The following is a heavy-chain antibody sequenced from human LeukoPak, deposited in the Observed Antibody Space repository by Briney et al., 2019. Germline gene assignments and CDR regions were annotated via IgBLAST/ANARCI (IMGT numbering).Heavy chain of an antibody. CDR2: ISWSSGNV. Sequence: GRSLRLSCAASGFTFKNYAMHWVRHAPGRGLEWVSSISWSSGNVDYADSVKGRFALSRDNAKNSLFLQMNSLRAEDTALYYCAKTCTYSISSGYIDSWGQGTLVTVSS. D-gene: IGHD6-6*01. CDR1: GFTFKNYA. CDR3: AKTCTYSISSGYIDS. V-gene: IGHV3-9*01. J-gene: IGHJ4*02.